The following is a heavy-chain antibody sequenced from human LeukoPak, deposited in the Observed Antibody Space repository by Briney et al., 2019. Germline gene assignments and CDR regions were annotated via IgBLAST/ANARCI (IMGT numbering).Heavy chain of an antibody. J-gene: IGHJ4*02. V-gene: IGHV4-34*01. CDR3: ARRGTDYDSSGYYLGRPAYFDY. CDR2: INHSGST. Sequence: TETLSLTCAVYGGSFSGYYWSWIRQPPGKGLEWIGEINHSGSTNYNPSLKSRVTISVDTSKNQFSLKLSSVTAADTAVYYCARRGTDYDSSGYYLGRPAYFDYWGQGTLVTVSS. D-gene: IGHD3-22*01. CDR1: GGSFSGYY.